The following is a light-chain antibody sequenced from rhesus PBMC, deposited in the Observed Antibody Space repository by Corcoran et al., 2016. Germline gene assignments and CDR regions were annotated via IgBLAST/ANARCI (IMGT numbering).Light chain of an antibody. CDR1: QGISNA. Sequence: DIQMSQSPSSLSASVGDKVTITCRASQGISNALAWYQQKPGKAPKFLIYAASSLESGVPSRFIGSRPGTVCTLTISSLQPEDCATYYWQQGYSTPWTFGQGTKVEIK. V-gene: IGKV1-33*02. CDR3: QQGYSTPWT. CDR2: AAS. J-gene: IGKJ1*01.